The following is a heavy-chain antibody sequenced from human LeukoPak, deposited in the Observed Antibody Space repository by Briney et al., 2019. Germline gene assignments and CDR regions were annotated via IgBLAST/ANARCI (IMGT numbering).Heavy chain of an antibody. V-gene: IGHV4-34*01. CDR3: ARIYDYYYYMDV. CDR1: GGSFSGYY. Sequence: SETPSLTCAVYGGSFSGYYWSWIRQPPGKGLEWIGEINHSGSTNYNPSLKSRVTISVDTSKNQFPLKLSSVTAADTAVYYCARIYDYYYYMDVWGKGTTVTVSS. CDR2: INHSGST. D-gene: IGHD2/OR15-2a*01. J-gene: IGHJ6*03.